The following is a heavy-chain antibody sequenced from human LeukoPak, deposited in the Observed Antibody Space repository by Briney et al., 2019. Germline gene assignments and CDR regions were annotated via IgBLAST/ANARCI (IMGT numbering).Heavy chain of an antibody. D-gene: IGHD5-18*01. Sequence: ASVKVSCKASGYTFTSYAMHWVRQAPGQRLEWMGWINAGNGNTKYSQKFQGRVTITTDESTSTAYMELSSLRSEDTAVYYCARVDTAMDALYFDYWGQGTLVTVSS. J-gene: IGHJ4*02. CDR1: GYTFTSYA. CDR2: INAGNGNT. V-gene: IGHV1-3*01. CDR3: ARVDTAMDALYFDY.